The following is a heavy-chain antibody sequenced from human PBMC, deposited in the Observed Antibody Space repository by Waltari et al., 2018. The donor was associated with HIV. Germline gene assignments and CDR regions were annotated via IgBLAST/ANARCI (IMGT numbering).Heavy chain of an antibody. CDR1: GGSFSGYF. Sequence: QVQLQQWGAGLLKPSETLSLTCAVYGGSFSGYFWSWIRQPPGKGLEWIGEINHSGSTIYNPSLKSRINISIDTSRNQFSLKLHSVTAADTAVYYCARGQQDFWSGYYILRRHELDYWGQGTLVTGSS. CDR2: INHSGST. CDR3: ARGQQDFWSGYYILRRHELDY. J-gene: IGHJ4*02. V-gene: IGHV4-34*02. D-gene: IGHD3-3*01.